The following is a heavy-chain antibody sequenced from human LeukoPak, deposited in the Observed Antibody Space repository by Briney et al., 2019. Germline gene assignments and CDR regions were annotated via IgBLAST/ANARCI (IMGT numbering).Heavy chain of an antibody. D-gene: IGHD2-15*01. CDR1: GFTFSSYS. J-gene: IGHJ4*02. Sequence: GGSLRLSCAASGFTFSSYSMNWVRQAPGKGLEWVSYISSSSSTIYYADSVKGRFTISRDNAKNSLYLQMNSLRAEDTAVYYCAKDGRLRRIRASYFDYWGQGTLVTVSS. CDR3: AKDGRLRRIRASYFDY. CDR2: ISSSSSTI. V-gene: IGHV3-48*04.